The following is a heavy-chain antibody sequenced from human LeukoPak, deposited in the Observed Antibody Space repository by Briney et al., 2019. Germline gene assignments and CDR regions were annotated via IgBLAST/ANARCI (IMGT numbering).Heavy chain of an antibody. J-gene: IGHJ3*02. V-gene: IGHV3-53*01. D-gene: IGHD2-21*01. CDR2: IYSGGST. Sequence: GGSLRLSCAASGFTVSSNYMSWVRQAPGKGLEWVSVIYSGGSTYYADSVKGRFTISRDNSKNTLYLQMNSLRAEDTAVYYCARDRGDYDAFDIWAKGRWSPSLQ. CDR1: GFTVSSNY. CDR3: ARDRGDYDAFDI.